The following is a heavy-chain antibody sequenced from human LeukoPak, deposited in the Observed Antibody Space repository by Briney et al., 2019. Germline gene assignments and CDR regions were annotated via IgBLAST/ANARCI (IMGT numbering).Heavy chain of an antibody. J-gene: IGHJ3*02. V-gene: IGHV5-51*01. CDR1: SYIFTSYC. CDR3: ATNTMFRGIHAFDI. Sequence: GESLKISCNGSSYIFTSYCIGWVRHMPGKGLEWMVIIYPGNSDTRYSPSFQGQVTISADKSISTAYLQWSSLKASDSAMYYCATNTMFRGIHAFDIWGQGTMVTVSS. D-gene: IGHD3-10*01. CDR2: IYPGNSDT.